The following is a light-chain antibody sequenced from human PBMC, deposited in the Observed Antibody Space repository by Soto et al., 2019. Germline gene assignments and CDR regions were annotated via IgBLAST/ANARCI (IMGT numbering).Light chain of an antibody. CDR2: DAS. CDR1: QSISSW. Sequence: SPSTLSASLGDRVTITCRASQSISSWLAWYQQKKGKAPKLLIYDASSLESGVPSRFRGSGSGTECTLTISRLQPDDFATYYCQQYNSYSMTFGQGTKVDIK. J-gene: IGKJ1*01. CDR3: QQYNSYSMT. V-gene: IGKV1-5*01.